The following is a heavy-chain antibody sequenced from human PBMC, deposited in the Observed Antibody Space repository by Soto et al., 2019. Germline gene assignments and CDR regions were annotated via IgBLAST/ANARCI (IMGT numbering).Heavy chain of an antibody. CDR1: GGSINIYY. D-gene: IGHD4-17*01. J-gene: IGHJ6*03. CDR3: ARGLDCGDPMGYYYSYMDV. CDR2: IYNSGST. Sequence: QVQLQESGPGLVKPSETLSLTCTVSGGSINIYYWSWIRQPPGKGLEWIGCIYNSGSTNYNPSLKSRVTISVDTSKNQFSLKLSSVTAADTAVYYCARGLDCGDPMGYYYSYMDVWGKGTTVTVSS. V-gene: IGHV4-59*01.